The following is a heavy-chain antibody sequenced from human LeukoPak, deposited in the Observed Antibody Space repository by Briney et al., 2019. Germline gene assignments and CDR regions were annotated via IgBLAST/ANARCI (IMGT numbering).Heavy chain of an antibody. D-gene: IGHD6-19*01. V-gene: IGHV1-18*01. CDR1: GYTFNHHG. CDR2: INNGDT. J-gene: IGHJ4*02. CDR3: ARDPPNTSGRNAHFDY. Sequence: SVKVSCEASGYTFNHHGISWVRQAPGQGLEWMGWINNGDTHYAQILQGRVTMTTDTSTRTVYMELRGLRSDDTAVYYCARDPPNTSGRNAHFDYWGQGTLVTVSS.